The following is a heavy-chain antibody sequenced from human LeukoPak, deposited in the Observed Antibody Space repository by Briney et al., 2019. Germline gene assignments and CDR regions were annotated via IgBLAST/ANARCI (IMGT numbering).Heavy chain of an antibody. CDR1: GGSISSGSYY. J-gene: IGHJ4*02. CDR3: ARDATMMGNYFNY. V-gene: IGHV4-61*02. CDR2: IYTSGST. D-gene: IGHD5-12*01. Sequence: PSETLSLTCTVSGGSISSGSYYWSWIRQPAGKGPEWIGRIYTSGSTNYNPSLKSRVTISVDTSKNQFSLKLSSVTAADTAVYYCARDATMMGNYFNYWGQGTLVTVSS.